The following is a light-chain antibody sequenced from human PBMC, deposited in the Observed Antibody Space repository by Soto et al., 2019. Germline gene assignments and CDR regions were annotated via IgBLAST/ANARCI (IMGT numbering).Light chain of an antibody. V-gene: IGKV3-15*01. J-gene: IGKJ1*01. CDR3: QQYNDWPRT. CDR1: QSVGSD. CDR2: GAF. Sequence: VVTQSLVTLSFSPGERVTLYCRASQSVGSDVAWYQQKPGQAPSLLIYGAFTRATGIPARFSGTGSGTEFTLTISRLQSEDFALYYCQQYNDWPRTFGQGTKVDIK.